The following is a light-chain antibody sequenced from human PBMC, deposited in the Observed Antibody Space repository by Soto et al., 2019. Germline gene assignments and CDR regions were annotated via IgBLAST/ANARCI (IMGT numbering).Light chain of an antibody. CDR1: QGISNY. J-gene: IGKJ1*01. Sequence: DFQMTQSPSSLSASVGDRVTITCRASQGISNYLAWYQQKPGKVPKLLIYAASTLQSGVPSRFRGSGIGTDFTLTISSLQPEDVATYYCQRYNSAPQTFGQGTKVDIK. V-gene: IGKV1-27*01. CDR2: AAS. CDR3: QRYNSAPQT.